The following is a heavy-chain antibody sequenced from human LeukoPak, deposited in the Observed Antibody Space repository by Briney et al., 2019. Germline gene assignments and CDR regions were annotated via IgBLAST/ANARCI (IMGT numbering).Heavy chain of an antibody. Sequence: SETLSLTCAVSGGSISSFYWSWIRQPPGKGLEWIGYVFYTGDTNSNPSLKSRVTMPLDTSKNQFSLKLSSVTAADTAVYYCAGYCSSTSCYTSRYFDYWGQGTLVTVSS. CDR1: GGSISSFY. J-gene: IGHJ4*02. CDR3: AGYCSSTSCYTSRYFDY. D-gene: IGHD2-2*02. V-gene: IGHV4-59*12. CDR2: VFYTGDT.